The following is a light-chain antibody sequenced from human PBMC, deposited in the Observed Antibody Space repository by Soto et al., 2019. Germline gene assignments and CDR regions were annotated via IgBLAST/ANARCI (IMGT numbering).Light chain of an antibody. V-gene: IGLV2-11*01. J-gene: IGLJ2*01. CDR1: DSDVGYYNY. CDR2: DVT. CDR3: CSYAGYYTVV. Sequence: QSVLTQPRSVSGSPGQSVTISCSGYDSDVGYYNYVSWYQQHPGKAPKLMIYDVTKRPSGVPDRFSASKSGNTASLTISGLQAEDEADYYCCSYAGYYTVVFGGGTKLTVL.